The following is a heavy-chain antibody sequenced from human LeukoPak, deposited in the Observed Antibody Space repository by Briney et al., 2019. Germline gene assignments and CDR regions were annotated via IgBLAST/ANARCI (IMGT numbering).Heavy chain of an antibody. J-gene: IGHJ6*02. CDR2: IYYSGST. V-gene: IGHV4-59*01. Sequence: PSETLSLTCTVSGGSISSYYWSWIRQPPGKGLEWIGYIYYSGSTNYNPSLKSRVTISVNTSKNQFSLKLSSVTAADTAVHYCARGGSSWYGPLGYYGMDVWGQGTTVTVSS. D-gene: IGHD6-13*01. CDR1: GGSISSYY. CDR3: ARGGSSWYGPLGYYGMDV.